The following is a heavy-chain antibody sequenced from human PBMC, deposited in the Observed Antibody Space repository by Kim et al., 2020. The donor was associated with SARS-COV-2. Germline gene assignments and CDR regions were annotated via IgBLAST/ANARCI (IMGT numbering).Heavy chain of an antibody. J-gene: IGHJ6*02. V-gene: IGHV3-23*01. D-gene: IGHD3-16*01. Sequence: GGSLRLSCAASGFTFSSNAMSWVRQAPGKGLEWVSAISGSGGTTYSASAEKRWTTTSGDNTKTTQYQQKNIMRADATAVYYSAEDITYFVMDVCG. CDR2: ISGSGGTT. CDR3: AEDITYFVMDV. CDR1: GFTFSSNA.